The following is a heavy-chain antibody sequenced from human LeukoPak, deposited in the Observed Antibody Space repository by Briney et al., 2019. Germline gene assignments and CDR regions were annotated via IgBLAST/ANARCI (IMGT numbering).Heavy chain of an antibody. Sequence: ASVRVSCKASGYTFTDYYIHWVRQAPGQGLEWMGCITPNSDDTDYAQKFQGRITMTRDTSISTAYMELSRLRSDDTAVYYCARDRGVDYCSGGSCSHYYYYMDVWGKGTTVTISS. V-gene: IGHV1-2*02. CDR1: GYTFTDYY. J-gene: IGHJ6*03. D-gene: IGHD2-15*01. CDR2: ITPNSDDT. CDR3: ARDRGVDYCSGGSCSHYYYYMDV.